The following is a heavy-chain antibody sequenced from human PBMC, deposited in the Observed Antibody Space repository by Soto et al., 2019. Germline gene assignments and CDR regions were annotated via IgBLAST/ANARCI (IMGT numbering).Heavy chain of an antibody. Sequence: GGSLRLSCAASGFNFGDYFMSWIRQAPGKGLEWVSYISSGGFTFYHADSVKGRFTTSWDKAKNSLYLQMNTLSAEDTAVYYCATGIVPATKWGYYSYGLDVWGQGTTVTVSS. CDR2: ISSGGFTF. CDR3: ATGIVPATKWGYYSYGLDV. J-gene: IGHJ6*02. D-gene: IGHD2-2*01. CDR1: GFNFGDYF. V-gene: IGHV3-11*01.